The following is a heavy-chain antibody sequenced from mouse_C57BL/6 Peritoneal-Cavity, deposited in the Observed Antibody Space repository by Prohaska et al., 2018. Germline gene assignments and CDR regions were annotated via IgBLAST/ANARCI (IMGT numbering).Heavy chain of an antibody. Sequence: ASVKISCKASGYAFSSSWMNWVKQRPGKGLEWIGRIYPGDGDTNYNGKFKGKATLTADKSSSTAYMQLSSLTSEDSAVYFCARGGGDYWGQGTSVTVSS. CDR2: IYPGDGDT. V-gene: IGHV1-82*01. J-gene: IGHJ4*01. CDR3: ARGGGDY. CDR1: GYAFSSSW.